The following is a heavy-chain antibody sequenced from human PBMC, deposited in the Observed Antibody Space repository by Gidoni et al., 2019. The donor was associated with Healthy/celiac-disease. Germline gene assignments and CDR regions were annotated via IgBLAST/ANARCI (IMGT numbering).Heavy chain of an antibody. Sequence: EVQLVESGGGLVTPGGSLRLSCAASGFTFSSYSMNWVRQAPGKGLEWVSSISSSSSYIYYADSVKGRFTISRDNAKNSLYLQMNSLRAEDTAVYYCARDEEGPTDWGQGTLVTVSS. CDR2: ISSSSSYI. V-gene: IGHV3-21*01. CDR3: ARDEEGPTD. CDR1: GFTFSSYS. J-gene: IGHJ4*02.